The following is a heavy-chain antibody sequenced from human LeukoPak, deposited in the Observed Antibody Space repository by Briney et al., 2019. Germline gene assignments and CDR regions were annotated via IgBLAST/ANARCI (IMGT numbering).Heavy chain of an antibody. CDR2: IYYSGST. V-gene: IGHV4-31*03. J-gene: IGHJ4*02. CDR3: ARGSSGWYFDY. D-gene: IGHD6-19*01. Sequence: SQTLSLTCTVSGVSISRGGYYWSWIRQHPGKGLEWIGYIYYSGSTYYNPSLKSRVTISVDTSKNQFSLKLSSVTAADTAVYYCARGSSGWYFDYWGQGTLVTVSS. CDR1: GVSISRGGYY.